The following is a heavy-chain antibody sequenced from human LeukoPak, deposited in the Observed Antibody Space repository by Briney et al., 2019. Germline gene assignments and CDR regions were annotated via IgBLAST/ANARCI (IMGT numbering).Heavy chain of an antibody. D-gene: IGHD3-22*01. CDR3: ARDVGYYYDSSGYFPYYFDY. CDR1: GGTFSSYA. V-gene: IGHV1-69*05. Sequence: SSVKVSCKASGGTFSSYAISWVRQAPGQGLEWMGGIIPIIGTANYAQKFQGRVTITKDESTSTAYMQLSSLTSEDTAVYYCARDVGYYYDSSGYFPYYFDYWGQGPLVTVSS. CDR2: IIPIIGTA. J-gene: IGHJ4*02.